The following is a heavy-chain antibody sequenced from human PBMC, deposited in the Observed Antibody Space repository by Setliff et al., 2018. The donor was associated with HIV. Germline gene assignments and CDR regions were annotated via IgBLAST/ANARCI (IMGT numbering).Heavy chain of an antibody. CDR2: IYYTGST. Sequence: PSETLSLTCTVSGGSISSGDYYWSWIRQHPRKGLEWIGYIYYTGSTYYNPSLKSRVTISVDTSKNQFSLKLSSVTAADTAVYYCARAPFYYGSGSYQTFDYWGQGTLVT. CDR1: GGSISSGDYY. V-gene: IGHV4-31*02. D-gene: IGHD3-10*01. CDR3: ARAPFYYGSGSYQTFDY. J-gene: IGHJ4*02.